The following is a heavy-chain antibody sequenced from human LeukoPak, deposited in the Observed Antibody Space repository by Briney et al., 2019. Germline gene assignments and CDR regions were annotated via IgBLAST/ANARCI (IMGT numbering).Heavy chain of an antibody. D-gene: IGHD6-13*01. V-gene: IGHV3-7*01. CDR1: GFTFSSYW. CDR2: IKQDGSEK. Sequence: GGSLRLFCAASGFTFSSYWMSWVRQAPGKGLEWVANIKQDGSEKYYADSVKGRFTISRDNAKHSLYLQMNSLRAEDTPVYYSARAYPGYSIWFDPWGQGTLVTVSS. J-gene: IGHJ5*02. CDR3: ARAYPGYSIWFDP.